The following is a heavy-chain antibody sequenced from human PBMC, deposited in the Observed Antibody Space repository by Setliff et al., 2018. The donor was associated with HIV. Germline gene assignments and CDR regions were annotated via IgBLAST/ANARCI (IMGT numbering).Heavy chain of an antibody. V-gene: IGHV4-59*11. CDR3: AKGAGFYGDYTFDY. CDR1: GPSINIHY. CDR2: IYSTGST. J-gene: IGHJ4*02. Sequence: SETLSLTCTVSGPSINIHYWSWIRQSPGKGFEWIGYIYSTGSTNYNPSLQSRVTISMVASRNQFSLKVTSVTAADTAVYYCAKGAGFYGDYTFDYWGQGTLVTV. D-gene: IGHD4-17*01.